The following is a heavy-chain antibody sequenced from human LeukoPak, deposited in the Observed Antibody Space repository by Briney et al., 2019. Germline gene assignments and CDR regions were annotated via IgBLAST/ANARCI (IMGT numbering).Heavy chain of an antibody. CDR2: ISYDGSNK. J-gene: IGHJ4*02. V-gene: IGHV3-30-3*01. Sequence: GRSLRLSCAASGFTFSSYAMHWVRQAPGKGLEWVAVISYDGSNKYYADSVKGRFTISRDNSENTLYLQMNSLRAEDTAVYYCARDQMADIVVVVAATPFYWGQGTLVTVSS. D-gene: IGHD2-15*01. CDR3: ARDQMADIVVVVAATPFY. CDR1: GFTFSSYA.